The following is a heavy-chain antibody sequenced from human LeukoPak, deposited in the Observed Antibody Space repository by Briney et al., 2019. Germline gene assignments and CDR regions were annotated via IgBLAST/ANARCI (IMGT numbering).Heavy chain of an antibody. J-gene: IGHJ4*02. V-gene: IGHV3-33*01. CDR1: GFTFSNYD. D-gene: IGHD6-19*01. CDR2: IWFDGSNK. CDR3: ASSAGALIDC. Sequence: GGSLRLSCAASGFTFSNYDMHWVRQAPGKGLEWVAVIWFDGSNKFYADSVKGRFTISRDNSKNTLYLQTNSLRAEDTAVYYCASSAGALIDCWGQGTLVIVSS.